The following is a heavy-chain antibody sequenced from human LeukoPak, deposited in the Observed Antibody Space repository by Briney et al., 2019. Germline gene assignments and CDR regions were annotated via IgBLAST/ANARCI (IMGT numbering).Heavy chain of an antibody. D-gene: IGHD1-26*01. CDR1: GFTFGDYA. CDR2: IRSKTYGGTG. Sequence: GGSLRLSCTASGFTFGDYAMNWFRQAPGKGLEWVGFIRSKTYGGTGEYAASVKGRFTISRDDSKSIAHLQMNSLKTEDTAVYYCTRSESGTYKGGFDFWGQGTLVTVSS. V-gene: IGHV3-49*03. CDR3: TRSESGTYKGGFDF. J-gene: IGHJ4*02.